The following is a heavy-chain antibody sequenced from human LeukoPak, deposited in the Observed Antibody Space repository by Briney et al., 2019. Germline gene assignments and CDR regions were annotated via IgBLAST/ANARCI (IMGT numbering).Heavy chain of an antibody. D-gene: IGHD2-2*01. CDR1: GGSFSGYY. CDR3: ARVVPAAISYYYYYMDV. CDR2: INHSGST. Sequence: PSETLSLTCAVYGGSFSGYYWSWIRQPPGKGLEWIGEINHSGSTNYNPSLKSRVTISVDTSKNQFSLNLSSVTAADTAVYYCARVVPAAISYYYYYMDVWGKGTTVTISS. V-gene: IGHV4-34*01. J-gene: IGHJ6*03.